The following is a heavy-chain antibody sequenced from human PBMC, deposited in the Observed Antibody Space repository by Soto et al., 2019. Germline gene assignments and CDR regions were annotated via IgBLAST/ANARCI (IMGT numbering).Heavy chain of an antibody. Sequence: QVQLQESGPGLVKPSDTLSLTCTVSGDSFRGYYWSWIRQPAGKGLEWIGRVYTSGNTDYNPSRTSRVTVLVDPSKNQFSLKVRFVTAADTAVYYCAREAAETVGDGYWCDPWGQGTLVTVSS. CDR1: GDSFRGYY. J-gene: IGHJ5*02. CDR2: VYTSGNT. V-gene: IGHV4-4*07. D-gene: IGHD6-13*01. CDR3: AREAAETVGDGYWCDP.